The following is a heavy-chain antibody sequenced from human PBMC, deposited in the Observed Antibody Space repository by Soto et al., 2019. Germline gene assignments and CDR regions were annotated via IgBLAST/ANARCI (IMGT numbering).Heavy chain of an antibody. CDR2: IRPDNGIR. D-gene: IGHD1-20*01. V-gene: IGHV1-18*01. Sequence: QVQVLLSGPEGKRPGASVTVSCKTSGYTFSTSGISWVRQAPAQRLEWVGWIRPDNGIRECAQKLQGRVTLTTDTSASTAYMELRSLTSDDTAMYYCARDTESNLYNDWGQSTLVTVSS. CDR1: GYTFSTSG. CDR3: ARDTESNLYND. J-gene: IGHJ1*01.